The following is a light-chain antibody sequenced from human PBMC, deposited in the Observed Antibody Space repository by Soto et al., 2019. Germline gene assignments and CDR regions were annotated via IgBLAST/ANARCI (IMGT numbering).Light chain of an antibody. V-gene: IGKV3-20*01. CDR3: QQYGSSPGT. Sequence: EIVLTQSPGTLSLSPGERATLSCRASQSVSSSYLAWYQQKPGQAPRVLIYGASSRATGTPDRFSGSGSGTDFTLTISRLEPEDSAVYYRQQYGSSPGTFGQGTKVEIK. J-gene: IGKJ1*01. CDR2: GAS. CDR1: QSVSSSY.